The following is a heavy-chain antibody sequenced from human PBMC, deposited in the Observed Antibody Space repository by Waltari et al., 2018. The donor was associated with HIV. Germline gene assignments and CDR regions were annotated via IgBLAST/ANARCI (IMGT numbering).Heavy chain of an antibody. J-gene: IGHJ4*02. D-gene: IGHD3-3*01. CDR1: GYSISTGYY. V-gene: IGHV4-38-2*02. CDR2: MHHSGRT. CDR3: ARDQILRFLEWSGDY. Sequence: QVQLQESGPGLVQPSETLSLTCAASGYSISTGYYWGWIRQPPGKRLEWIGSMHHSGRTHYKPSRRSRVAISLDPSKNQSSLNLISVTAAETAVYYCARDQILRFLEWSGDYWGQGILVTVS.